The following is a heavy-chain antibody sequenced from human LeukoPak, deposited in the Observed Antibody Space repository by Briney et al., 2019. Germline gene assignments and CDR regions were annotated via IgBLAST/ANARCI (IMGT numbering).Heavy chain of an antibody. J-gene: IGHJ6*03. V-gene: IGHV1-8*03. CDR2: MNPNSGNP. CDR3: ARCPSLATVNYYYYYYMDV. D-gene: IGHD1-26*01. Sequence: ASVKVSCKASGYTFTSYAINWVRQATGQGLEWMGWMNPNSGNPGYAQKFQGRVTITRNTSISTAYMELSSLRSEDTAVYYCARCPSLATVNYYYYYYMDVWGKGTTVTVSS. CDR1: GYTFTSYA.